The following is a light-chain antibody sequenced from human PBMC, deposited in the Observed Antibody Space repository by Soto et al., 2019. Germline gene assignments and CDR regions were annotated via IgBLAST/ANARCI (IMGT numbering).Light chain of an antibody. V-gene: IGLV2-14*01. CDR1: SSDIGNYDF. J-gene: IGLJ2*01. Sequence: QSALTQPASVSGSPGQSITISCTGTSSDIGNYDFVSWYQQVPGTAPKAMIYEVSSRPSGVSNRFSGSKSGNTASLTISGLQAEDEAYYYCISYTTSTSFILFGGGTKLTGL. CDR2: EVS. CDR3: ISYTTSTSFIL.